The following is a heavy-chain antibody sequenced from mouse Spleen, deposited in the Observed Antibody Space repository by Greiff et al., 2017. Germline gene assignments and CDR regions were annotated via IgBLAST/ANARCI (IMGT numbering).Heavy chain of an antibody. CDR2: INYDGSST. Sequence: EVMLVESEGGLVQPGSSMKLSCTASGFTFSDYYMAWVRQVPEKGLEWVANINYDGSSTYYLDSLKSRFIISRDNAKNILYLQMSSLKSEDTATYYCARDQLNWYFDVWGAGTTVTVSS. D-gene: IGHD4-1*02. J-gene: IGHJ1*01. V-gene: IGHV5-16*01. CDR1: GFTFSDYY. CDR3: ARDQLNWYFDV.